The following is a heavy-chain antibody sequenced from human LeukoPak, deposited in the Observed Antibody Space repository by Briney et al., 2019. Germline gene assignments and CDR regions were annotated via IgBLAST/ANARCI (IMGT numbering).Heavy chain of an antibody. CDR2: IYYSGST. CDR3: ASSYSSSWYWRKPYCFDY. Sequence: SETLSLTCTVSDYSISNTYYWVWIRQPPGKGLEWIGSIYYSGSTYYNPSLKSRVTISVDTSKNQFSLKLSSVTAADTAVYYCASSYSSSWYWRKPYCFDYWGQGTLVTVSS. V-gene: IGHV4-38-2*02. J-gene: IGHJ4*02. CDR1: DYSISNTYY. D-gene: IGHD6-13*01.